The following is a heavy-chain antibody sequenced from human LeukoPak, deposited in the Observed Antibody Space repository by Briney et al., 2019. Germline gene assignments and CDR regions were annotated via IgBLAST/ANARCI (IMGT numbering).Heavy chain of an antibody. V-gene: IGHV3-15*01. Sequence: GGSLRLSCAASGFTFSNAWMSWVRQAPGKGLEWVGRIKSKTDGGTTDYAAPVKGRFTISGDDSKNTLYLQMNSLKTEDTAVYYCARHVSSWAYCGGDCYGNWFDPWGQGTLVTVSS. CDR2: IKSKTDGGTT. CDR1: GFTFSNAW. J-gene: IGHJ5*02. D-gene: IGHD2-21*02. CDR3: ARHVSSWAYCGGDCYGNWFDP.